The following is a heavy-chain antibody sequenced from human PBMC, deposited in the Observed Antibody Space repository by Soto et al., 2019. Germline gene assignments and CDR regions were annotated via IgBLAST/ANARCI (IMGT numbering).Heavy chain of an antibody. CDR1: GFTFSSYS. CDR3: AREYCSGGSCYRRYYYYYMDV. J-gene: IGHJ6*03. V-gene: IGHV3-48*01. D-gene: IGHD2-15*01. Sequence: EVQLVESGGGLVQPGGSLRLSCAASGFTFSSYSMNWVRQAPGKGLEWVSYISSSSSTIYYADSVKGRFTISRDNAKNSLYLQMNGLRAEDTAVYYCAREYCSGGSCYRRYYYYYMDVWGKGTTVTVSS. CDR2: ISSSSSTI.